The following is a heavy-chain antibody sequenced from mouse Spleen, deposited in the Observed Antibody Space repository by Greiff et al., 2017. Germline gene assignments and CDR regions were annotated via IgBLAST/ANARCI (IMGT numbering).Heavy chain of an antibody. V-gene: IGHV5-9*04. CDR2: ISSGGGNT. D-gene: IGHD1-1*01. CDR1: GFTFSSYA. Sequence: EVKLQESGGGLVKLGGSLKLSCAASGFTFSSYAMSWVRQTPEKRLEWVATISSGGGNTYYPDSVKGRFTISRDNAKNTLYLQMSSLKSEDTAMYYCARQSDYGSSYWFAYWGQGTLITVSA. J-gene: IGHJ3*01. CDR3: ARQSDYGSSYWFAY.